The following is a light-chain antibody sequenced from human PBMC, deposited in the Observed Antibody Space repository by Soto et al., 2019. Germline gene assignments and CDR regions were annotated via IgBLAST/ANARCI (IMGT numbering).Light chain of an antibody. J-gene: IGKJ1*01. CDR2: GAS. CDR3: QQSFSTPRT. Sequence: DIQMTQSPSTLSASVGDRVTITCRASQSISSYLNRYQQKPGKAPKLLIYGASSLQSGVPSRFSGSGSGTDFTLTISSLQPEDFGTYYCQQSFSTPRTFGQGTKVDIK. CDR1: QSISSY. V-gene: IGKV1-39*01.